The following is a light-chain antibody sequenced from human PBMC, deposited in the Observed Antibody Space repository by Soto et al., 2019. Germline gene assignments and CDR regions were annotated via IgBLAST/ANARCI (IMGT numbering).Light chain of an antibody. J-gene: IGLJ2*01. CDR1: SSDVGGSNF. CDR3: SSFRSSSSTVI. CDR2: DVT. V-gene: IGLV2-14*03. Sequence: QSALTQPASVSGSPGQSITISCTGTSSDVGGSNFVSWYQQHPGKAPKLIIFDVTNRPSGVSSRFSGSKSGNTASLTISGRQLADEDDYYYSSFRSSSSTVIFGGGTKLTVL.